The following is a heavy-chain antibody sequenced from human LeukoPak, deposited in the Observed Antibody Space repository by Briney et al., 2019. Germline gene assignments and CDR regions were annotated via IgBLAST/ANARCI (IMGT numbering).Heavy chain of an antibody. D-gene: IGHD2-21*01. CDR3: ARGFVYCGRDCYQSERAFDI. Sequence: ASVKVSCKASGYTFTGYYMHWVRQAPGQGLEWMGWINPNGGGANYAKNFQDRITMTRDTSVSTAYMDLSSLRSDDTAVYYCARGFVYCGRDCYQSERAFDIWGQGTMVTVSS. CDR2: INPNGGGA. CDR1: GYTFTGYY. V-gene: IGHV1-2*02. J-gene: IGHJ3*02.